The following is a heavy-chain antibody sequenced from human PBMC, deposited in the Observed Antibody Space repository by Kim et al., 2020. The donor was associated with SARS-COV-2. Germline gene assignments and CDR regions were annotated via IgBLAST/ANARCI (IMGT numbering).Heavy chain of an antibody. Sequence: PSLKSRVTISVDTSKNQFSLKLSSVTAADTAVYYCARGQRVMWGSSSWYYWGQGTLVTVSS. CDR3: ARGQRVMWGSSSWYY. V-gene: IGHV4-34*01. D-gene: IGHD6-13*01. J-gene: IGHJ4*02.